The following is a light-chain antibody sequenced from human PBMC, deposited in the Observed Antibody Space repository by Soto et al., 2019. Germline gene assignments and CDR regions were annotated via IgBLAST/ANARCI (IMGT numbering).Light chain of an antibody. CDR1: SSDVGGYNY. J-gene: IGLJ3*02. CDR3: SSYTSSSTLG. V-gene: IGLV2-14*01. Sequence: QSALTQPASVSGSPGQSITISCTGTSSDVGGYNYVSWYQQHPGKAPKLMMYDVSNRPSGVSNRVSGSKSGNTASLTISGLQAEDEADYYCSSYTSSSTLGFGGGTKVTVL. CDR2: DVS.